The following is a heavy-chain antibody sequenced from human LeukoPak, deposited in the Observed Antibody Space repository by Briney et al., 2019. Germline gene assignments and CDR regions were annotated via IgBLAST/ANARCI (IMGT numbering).Heavy chain of an antibody. CDR3: AKDYYGSWSYTFTDY. V-gene: IGHV3-23*01. D-gene: IGHD3-10*01. CDR2: ISGSYDNT. Sequence: GGSLRLSCAASGFTFSSYAMSWVRQAPGKGLEWVSAISGSYDNTYYADSVKGRFTISRDSSKSTLYLQMNSLRAEDTAVYYCAKDYYGSWSYTFTDYWGQGTLVTVSS. J-gene: IGHJ4*02. CDR1: GFTFSSYA.